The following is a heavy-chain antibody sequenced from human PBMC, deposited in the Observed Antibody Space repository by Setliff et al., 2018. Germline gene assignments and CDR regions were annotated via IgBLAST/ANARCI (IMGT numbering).Heavy chain of an antibody. J-gene: IGHJ3*01. Sequence: GGSMRLSCAASGFTFSSYSLNWVRQAPGKGLEWVSSISYNSVYIYYADSMKGRFTISRDNAKNSVYLQMNSLEAEDTAVYYDAFDVWGQGTLVTVSS. V-gene: IGHV3-21*06. CDR2: ISYNSVYI. CDR3: AFDV. CDR1: GFTFSSYS.